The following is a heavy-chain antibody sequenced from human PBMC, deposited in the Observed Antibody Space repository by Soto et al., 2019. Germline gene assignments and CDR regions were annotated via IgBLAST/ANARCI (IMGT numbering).Heavy chain of an antibody. D-gene: IGHD3-10*01. CDR2: ISVDNGDT. CDR3: ARMVRGSNIDYYHYMDV. Sequence: QVELVQSGAEVKKPGASVKVSCKASGYTFRSHGISWVRQAPGQGLEWMGWISVDNGDTNYVQKLQGRVTVTTDTSTSTAYMELRSLRSEDTAVYYCARMVRGSNIDYYHYMDVWGKGTPVTVSS. V-gene: IGHV1-18*01. CDR1: GYTFRSHG. J-gene: IGHJ6*03.